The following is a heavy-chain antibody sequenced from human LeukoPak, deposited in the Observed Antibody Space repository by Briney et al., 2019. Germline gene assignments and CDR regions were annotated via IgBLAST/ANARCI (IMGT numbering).Heavy chain of an antibody. CDR3: ARDHDSYYFDY. D-gene: IGHD3-3*01. CDR1: GFTVSSNY. V-gene: IGHV3-53*04. Sequence: GGSLRLSCAASGFTVSSNYMSWVRQAPGKGLEWVSVIYSGGSTYYADSVKGRFTIPRHNSKNTLYLQMNSLRAEDTAVYYCARDHDSYYFDYWGQGTLVTVSS. J-gene: IGHJ4*02. CDR2: IYSGGST.